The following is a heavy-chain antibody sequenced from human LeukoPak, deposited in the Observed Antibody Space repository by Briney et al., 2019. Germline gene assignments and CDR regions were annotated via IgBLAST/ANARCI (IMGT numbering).Heavy chain of an antibody. CDR3: AKTVLSTTWYGSFDY. CDR1: GFTFSSYA. D-gene: IGHD4/OR15-4a*01. CDR2: ISSNGGST. V-gene: IGHV3-64*04. Sequence: GGSLRLSCSASGFTFSSYAMHWVRQAPGKGLEYVSAISSNGGSTYYADSVKGRFTISRDNSKNTLYLQMDSLRVEDTAVYYCAKTVLSTTWYGSFDYWGQGTLVTVSS. J-gene: IGHJ4*02.